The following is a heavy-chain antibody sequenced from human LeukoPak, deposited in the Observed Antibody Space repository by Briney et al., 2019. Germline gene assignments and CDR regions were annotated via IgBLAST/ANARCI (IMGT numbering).Heavy chain of an antibody. V-gene: IGHV3-66*01. CDR2: IYSGGST. CDR1: GFTVSSNY. J-gene: IGHJ3*02. Sequence: GGSLRLSCAASGFTVSSNYMSWVRQAPGQGLEWVSVIYSGGSTYYADSVKGRFTISRDNSKNTLYLQMNSLRAEDTAVYYCARASRVDDAFDIWGQGTMVTVSS. CDR3: ARASRVDDAFDI. D-gene: IGHD4-23*01.